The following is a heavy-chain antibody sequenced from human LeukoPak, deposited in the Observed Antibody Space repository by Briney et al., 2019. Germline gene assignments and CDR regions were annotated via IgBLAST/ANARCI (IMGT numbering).Heavy chain of an antibody. J-gene: IGHJ3*02. Sequence: GRSLRLSCAASGFTFSSYGMHWVRQAPGKGLEWVAVISYDGSNKYYADSAKGRFTISRDNSKNTLYLQMNSLRAEDTAVYYCAKAPGIAVPDIWGQGTMVTVSS. CDR2: ISYDGSNK. CDR3: AKAPGIAVPDI. V-gene: IGHV3-30*18. CDR1: GFTFSSYG. D-gene: IGHD6-19*01.